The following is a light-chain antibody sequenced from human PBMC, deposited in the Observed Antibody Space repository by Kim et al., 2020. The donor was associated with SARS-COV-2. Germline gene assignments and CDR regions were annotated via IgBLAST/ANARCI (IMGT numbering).Light chain of an antibody. V-gene: IGKV3-20*01. CDR1: QSVNSKY. CDR3: QQYSSSPAT. Sequence: SPGERAALSCKASQSVNSKYLAWYQQKPGQAPRLLICGASSRATGIPDRFSGSGSGTDFTLTITRLELEDFAVYYCQQYSSSPATFGQGTKVDIK. J-gene: IGKJ1*01. CDR2: GAS.